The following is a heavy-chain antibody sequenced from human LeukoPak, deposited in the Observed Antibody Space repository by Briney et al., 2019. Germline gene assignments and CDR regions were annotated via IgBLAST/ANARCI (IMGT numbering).Heavy chain of an antibody. J-gene: IGHJ4*02. CDR1: GGTFSSYA. CDR2: IIPILGIA. V-gene: IGHV1-69*04. Sequence: SVKVSCKASGGTFSSYAISWVRQAPGQGLEWMGRIIPILGIANYAQKFQGRVTITADKSTSTAYMELSSLRSEDTAVYYCARVPPRPNFWSGYLFDYWGQGTLVTVSS. CDR3: ARVPPRPNFWSGYLFDY. D-gene: IGHD3-3*01.